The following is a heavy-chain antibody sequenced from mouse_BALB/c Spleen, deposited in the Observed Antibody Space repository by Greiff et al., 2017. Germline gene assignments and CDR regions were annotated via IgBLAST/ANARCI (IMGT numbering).Heavy chain of an antibody. Sequence: QVQLKQSGAELVRPGTSVKVSCKASGYAFTNYLIEWVKQRPGQGLEWIGVINPGSGGTNYNEKFKGKATLTADKSSSTAYMQLSSLTSDDSAVYFCARGFNYAMDYWGQGTSVTVSS. J-gene: IGHJ4*01. CDR1: GYAFTNYL. CDR3: ARGFNYAMDY. CDR2: INPGSGGT. V-gene: IGHV1-54*01.